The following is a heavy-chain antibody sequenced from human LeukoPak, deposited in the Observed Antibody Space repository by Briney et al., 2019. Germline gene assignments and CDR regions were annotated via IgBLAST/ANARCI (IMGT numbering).Heavy chain of an antibody. J-gene: IGHJ4*02. CDR1: GYTFTSYG. CDR3: ARSPHSSGWYLGDPDYFDY. V-gene: IGHV1-18*01. D-gene: IGHD6-19*01. Sequence: ASVKVSCKASGYTFTSYGISWVRQAPGQGLEWMGWISAYNGNTDYAQKLQGRVTMTTDTSTSTAYMELRSLRSDDTAVYYCARSPHSSGWYLGDPDYFDYWGQGTLVTVSS. CDR2: ISAYNGNT.